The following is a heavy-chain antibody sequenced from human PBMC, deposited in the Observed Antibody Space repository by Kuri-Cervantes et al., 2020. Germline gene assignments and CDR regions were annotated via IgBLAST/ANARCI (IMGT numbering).Heavy chain of an antibody. CDR3: ARDAPYYEAYYFDY. CDR1: GFTFSSYA. V-gene: IGHV3-30-3*01. Sequence: GGSLRLSCEASGFTFSSYAMHWVRQAPGKGLEWVAVISNDGTNKYYADSVKGRFTISRDNSKNTLYLQMNSLRAEDTAVYYCARDAPYYEAYYFDYWGQGALVTVSS. CDR2: ISNDGTNK. J-gene: IGHJ4*02. D-gene: IGHD3-3*01.